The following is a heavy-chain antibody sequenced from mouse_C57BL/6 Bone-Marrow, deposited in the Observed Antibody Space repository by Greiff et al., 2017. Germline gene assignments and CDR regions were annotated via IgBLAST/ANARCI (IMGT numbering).Heavy chain of an antibody. D-gene: IGHD4-1*01. CDR1: GYSITSGYY. Sequence: DVKLVESGPGLVKPSQSLSLTCSVTGYSITSGYYWNWIRQFPGNKLEWMGYISYDGSNNYNPSLKNRISITRDTSKNQFFLKLNSVTTEDTATYYCARHGPLGRVYWGQGTTLTVSS. J-gene: IGHJ2*01. CDR2: ISYDGSN. V-gene: IGHV3-6*01. CDR3: ARHGPLGRVY.